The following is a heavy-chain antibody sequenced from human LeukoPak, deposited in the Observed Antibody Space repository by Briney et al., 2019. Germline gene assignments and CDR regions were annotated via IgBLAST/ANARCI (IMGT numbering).Heavy chain of an antibody. CDR2: IYYSGST. J-gene: IGHJ4*02. D-gene: IGHD1-26*01. CDR1: GGSISSSSYY. Sequence: SETLSLTCTVSGGSISSSSYYWGWIRQPPGKGLEWIGSIYYSGSTYYNPSLKSRVTISVDTSKNQFSLKLSSVTAADTAVYYCARDDWGIVGATRGDYWGQGTLVTVSS. CDR3: ARDDWGIVGATRGDY. V-gene: IGHV4-39*07.